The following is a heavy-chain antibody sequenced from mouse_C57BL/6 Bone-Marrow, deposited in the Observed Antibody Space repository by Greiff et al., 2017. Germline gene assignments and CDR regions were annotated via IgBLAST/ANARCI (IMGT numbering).Heavy chain of an antibody. J-gene: IGHJ4*01. CDR3: ARSQDYDGYYYAMDY. V-gene: IGHV1-18*01. CDR2: INPNNGGT. CDR1: GYTFTDYN. Sequence: VQLKESGPELVKPGASVKIPCKASGYTFTDYNMDWVKQSHGKSLEWIGDINPNNGGTNYNQKFKGKATLTVDKSSSTAYMELRSLTSEDTAVYYCARSQDYDGYYYAMDYWGQGTSVTVSS. D-gene: IGHD2-4*01.